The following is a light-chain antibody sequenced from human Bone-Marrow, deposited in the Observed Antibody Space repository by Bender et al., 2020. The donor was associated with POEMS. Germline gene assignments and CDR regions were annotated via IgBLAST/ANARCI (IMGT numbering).Light chain of an antibody. CDR2: TND. Sequence: QSVLTQPPSVSGTPGQRVTISCSGSGSNIGRNTVNWYQKVPGAAPKLVIYTNDQRPSGVPARFSGSKSGTSASLAISGLQSDDEAIYFCVAWDASLNGWVFGGGTKLTVL. CDR1: GSNIGRNT. CDR3: VAWDASLNGWV. J-gene: IGLJ3*02. V-gene: IGLV1-44*01.